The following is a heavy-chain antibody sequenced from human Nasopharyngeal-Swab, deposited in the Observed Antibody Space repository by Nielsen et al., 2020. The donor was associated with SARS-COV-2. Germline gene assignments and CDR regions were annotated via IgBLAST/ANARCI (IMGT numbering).Heavy chain of an antibody. CDR2: IFSNDEK. V-gene: IGHV2-26*01. CDR3: ARDYASGYYYYGMDV. D-gene: IGHD4-17*01. Sequence: SGPTLVKPTETLTLTCTVSGFSLSNARMGVSWIRQPPGKALEWLAHIFSNDEKSYSTSLKSRLTISKDTSKSQVVLTMTNMDPVDTATYYCARDYASGYYYYGMDVWGQGTTVTVSS. CDR1: GFSLSNARMG. J-gene: IGHJ6*02.